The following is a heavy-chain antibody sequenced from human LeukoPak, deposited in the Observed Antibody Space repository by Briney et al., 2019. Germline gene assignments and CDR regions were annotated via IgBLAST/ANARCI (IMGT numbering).Heavy chain of an antibody. CDR1: GDSXSSSSYY. Sequence: XXXXSGDSXSSSSYYWGWIRQPPGKGLEWIANIYYSGNTYYNASLKSQISMSIDTTKNQFSLRLTSVTAADTAGYYXXRXTGXGLXILPGGQGXLVTVSS. CDR3: XRXTGXGLXILP. J-gene: IGHJ4*02. D-gene: IGHD3/OR15-3a*01. CDR2: IYYSGNT. V-gene: IGHV4-39*01.